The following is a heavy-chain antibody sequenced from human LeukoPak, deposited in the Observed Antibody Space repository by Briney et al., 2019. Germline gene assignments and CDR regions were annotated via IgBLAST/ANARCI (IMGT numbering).Heavy chain of an antibody. Sequence: GGSLRLSCAASGFTFSSYGMHWVLQAPGKVLEWVAFIRYDGSNKYYADSVKGRFTISRDNSKNTLYLQMNSLRAEDTAVYYCAKTCSSTHPPPDYWGQGTLVTVSS. D-gene: IGHD2-2*01. V-gene: IGHV3-30*02. CDR1: GFTFSSYG. CDR3: AKTCSSTHPPPDY. CDR2: IRYDGSNK. J-gene: IGHJ4*02.